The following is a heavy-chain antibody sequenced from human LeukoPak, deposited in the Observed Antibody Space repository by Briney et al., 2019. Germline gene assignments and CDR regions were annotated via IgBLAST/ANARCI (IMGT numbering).Heavy chain of an antibody. D-gene: IGHD1-1*01. CDR3: AKMAPRYRHPRGYFDY. Sequence: GGSLRLSCAASGFTFSSYGMHWVRQAPGKGLEWVAVISYDGSNKYYADSVKGRFTISRDNSKNTLYPQMNSLRAEDTAVYYCAKMAPRYRHPRGYFDYWGQGTLVTVSS. J-gene: IGHJ4*02. V-gene: IGHV3-30*18. CDR1: GFTFSSYG. CDR2: ISYDGSNK.